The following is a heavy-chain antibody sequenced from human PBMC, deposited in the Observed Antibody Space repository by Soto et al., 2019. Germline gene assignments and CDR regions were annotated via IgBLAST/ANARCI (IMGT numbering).Heavy chain of an antibody. CDR3: ARARGMYDRPYFYYYFMDV. CDR2: MHYSGFS. Sequence: PSETLSLTCSFSGDSVTSHYLTWIRQSPEKGLEWIGYMHYSGFSHYNPSLKSRLTISVDTSKNQFSLKLSSVTVADTAVYYCARARGMYDRPYFYYYFMDVWAKGTTVTVSS. CDR1: GDSVTSHY. D-gene: IGHD2-8*01. J-gene: IGHJ6*03. V-gene: IGHV4-59*02.